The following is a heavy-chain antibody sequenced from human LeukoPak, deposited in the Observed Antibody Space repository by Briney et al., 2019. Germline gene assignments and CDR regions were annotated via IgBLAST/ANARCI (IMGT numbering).Heavy chain of an antibody. CDR1: GFTFSSYA. V-gene: IGHV3-23*01. CDR2: ISGSGGST. CDR3: AKVVVRGGARGTYYFDY. D-gene: IGHD3-10*01. J-gene: IGHJ4*02. Sequence: GGSLRLSCAASGFTFSSYAMSWVRRAPGKGLEWVSAISGSGGSTYYADSVKGRFTISRDNSKNTLYLQMNSLRAEDTAVYYCAKVVVRGGARGTYYFDYWGQGTLVTVSS.